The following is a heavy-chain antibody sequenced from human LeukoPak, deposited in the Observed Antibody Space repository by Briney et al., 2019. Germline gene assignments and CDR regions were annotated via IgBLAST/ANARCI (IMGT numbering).Heavy chain of an antibody. V-gene: IGHV3-23*01. CDR2: ISGSGGST. D-gene: IGHD2-2*03. CDR1: GFTFSSYA. Sequence: GGSLRLSCAASGFTFSSYAMSWVRQAPGKGLEWVXAISGSGGSTYYADSVKGRFTISRDNSKNTLYLQMNSLRAEDTAVYYCAKDGYCSSTSCYGRHAFDIWGQGTMATVSS. CDR3: AKDGYCSSTSCYGRHAFDI. J-gene: IGHJ3*02.